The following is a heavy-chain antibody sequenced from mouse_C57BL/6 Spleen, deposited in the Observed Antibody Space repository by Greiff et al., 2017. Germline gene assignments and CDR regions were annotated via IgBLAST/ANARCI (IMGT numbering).Heavy chain of an antibody. V-gene: IGHV1-82*01. CDR3: ANDYYGNPAYAMDY. D-gene: IGHD2-1*01. CDR1: GYAFSSSW. CDR2: IYPGDGDT. Sequence: QVQLKESGPELVKPGASVKISCKASGYAFSSSWMNWVKQRPGKGLEWIGRIYPGDGDTNYNGKFKGKATLTADKSSSTAYMQLSSLTSEDSAVYFCANDYYGNPAYAMDYWGQGTSVTVSS. J-gene: IGHJ4*01.